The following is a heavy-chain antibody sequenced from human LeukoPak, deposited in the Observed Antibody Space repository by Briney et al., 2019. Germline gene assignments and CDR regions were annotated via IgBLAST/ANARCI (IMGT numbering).Heavy chain of an antibody. CDR2: IYYSGST. J-gene: IGHJ4*02. V-gene: IGHV4-59*11. CDR1: GGSISSHY. Sequence: SETLSLTCSVSGGSISSHYWSWMRQPPGKGLEWIGYIYYSGSTNYNPSLKSRVTISVDTSKNQFSLKLSSVTAADTAVYYCAGVSDYYDSSGYYDYWGQGTLATVSS. D-gene: IGHD3-22*01. CDR3: AGVSDYYDSSGYYDY.